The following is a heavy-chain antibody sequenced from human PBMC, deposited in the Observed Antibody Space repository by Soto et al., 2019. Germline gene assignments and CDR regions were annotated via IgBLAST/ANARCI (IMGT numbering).Heavy chain of an antibody. Sequence: ASVKVSCKASGYTFSSYYMHWVRQAPGQGLEWMGIINPSGGSTSYAQKLQGRVTMTRDTSTSTVYMELSSLRSEDTAVYYCARTHSGYDLGVGMDVWGQGTTVTVSS. D-gene: IGHD5-12*01. CDR2: INPSGGST. V-gene: IGHV1-46*01. J-gene: IGHJ6*02. CDR1: GYTFSSYY. CDR3: ARTHSGYDLGVGMDV.